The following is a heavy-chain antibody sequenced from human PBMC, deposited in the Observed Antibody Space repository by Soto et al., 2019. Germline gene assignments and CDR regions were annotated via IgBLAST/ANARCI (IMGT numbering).Heavy chain of an antibody. V-gene: IGHV2-5*02. Sequence: QITLNESGPTVVRPTETLTLTCRFSGFSLTTSGVGVGWIRQSPGKAPEWLALIYWDDDKRYSASLKSRLTITKATSKNQVVLTVSALDPTDTATYYCAHRVLPAVFGLVTTTAIYFDFWRQGTPVAVSS. CDR2: IYWDDDK. J-gene: IGHJ4*02. CDR3: AHRVLPAVFGLVTTTAIYFDF. D-gene: IGHD3-3*01. CDR1: GFSLTTSGVG.